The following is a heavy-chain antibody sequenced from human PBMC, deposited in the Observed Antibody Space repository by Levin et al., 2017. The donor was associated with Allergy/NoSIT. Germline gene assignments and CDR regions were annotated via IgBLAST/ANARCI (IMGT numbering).Heavy chain of an antibody. CDR2: INHSGST. D-gene: IGHD7-27*01. Sequence: SETLSLTCAVYGGSFSGYYWSWIRQPPGKGLEWIGEINHSGSTNYNPSLKSRVTISVDTSKNQFSLKLSSVTAADTAVYYCARLTGDDAFDIWGQGTMVTVSS. CDR3: ARLTGDDAFDI. V-gene: IGHV4-34*01. CDR1: GGSFSGYY. J-gene: IGHJ3*02.